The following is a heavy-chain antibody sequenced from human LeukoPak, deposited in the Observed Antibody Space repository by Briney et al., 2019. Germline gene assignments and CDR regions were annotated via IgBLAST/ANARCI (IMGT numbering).Heavy chain of an antibody. Sequence: GGSLRLSCEASGFTFSRFGMHWVRQAPGKGLEWVAVIWYDGSNQDYADSVKGRFTISRDNSKNTLYLQVSGLRAEDTAVYYCARDRWYDGSGYIAALDYWGQGTLVTVS. V-gene: IGHV3-33*01. CDR3: ARDRWYDGSGYIAALDY. J-gene: IGHJ4*02. CDR1: GFTFSRFG. D-gene: IGHD3-22*01. CDR2: IWYDGSNQ.